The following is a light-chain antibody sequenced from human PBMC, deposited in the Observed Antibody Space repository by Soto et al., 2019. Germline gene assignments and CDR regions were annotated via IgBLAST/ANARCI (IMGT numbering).Light chain of an antibody. V-gene: IGKV3D-20*02. Sequence: ERVLTQSPGTLSLSPGESTTLSCSATQSVGSSYLACYQHKPGQAPCLLICGATSRATGIHGRFSGSGSGTVFPTTISRLEPEDFAVYYRQQRSNRLTFGGGTKVDIK. CDR3: QQRSNRLT. J-gene: IGKJ4*01. CDR1: QSVGSSY. CDR2: GAT.